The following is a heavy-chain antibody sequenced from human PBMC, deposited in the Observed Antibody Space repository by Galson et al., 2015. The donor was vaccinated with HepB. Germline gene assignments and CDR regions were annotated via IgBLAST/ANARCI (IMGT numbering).Heavy chain of an antibody. D-gene: IGHD1-26*01. V-gene: IGHV3-64*01. CDR2: ISSNGGST. Sequence: SLRLSCAASGFTFSSYAMHWVRQAPGKGLEYVSAISSNGGSTYYANSVKGRFTISRDNSKNTLYLQMGSLRAEDMAVYYCARSLEIVGAPAPYYFDYWGQGTLVTVPS. J-gene: IGHJ4*02. CDR3: ARSLEIVGAPAPYYFDY. CDR1: GFTFSSYA.